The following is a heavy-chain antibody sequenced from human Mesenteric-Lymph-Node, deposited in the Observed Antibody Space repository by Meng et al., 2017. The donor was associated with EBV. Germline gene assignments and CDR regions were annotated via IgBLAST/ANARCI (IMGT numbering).Heavy chain of an antibody. D-gene: IGHD3-16*01. Sequence: LLPPGPGRVLHSGTLSITWAVAGASITSANTLSGVRLPLGQGLEWIGEIYHHGGTNYNPSLKSRVTISLSKSKTQISLQLSSVTDADTAVYYCARWSFIGSYDFDHWGQGTLVTVSS. CDR1: GASITSANT. J-gene: IGHJ4*02. V-gene: IGHV4-4*02. CDR3: ARWSFIGSYDFDH. CDR2: IYHHGGT.